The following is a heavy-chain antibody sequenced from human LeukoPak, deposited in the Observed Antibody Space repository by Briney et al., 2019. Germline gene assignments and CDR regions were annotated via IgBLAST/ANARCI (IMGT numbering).Heavy chain of an antibody. Sequence: SVKVSCKASGGTFSSYAISWVRQAPGQGLEWMGRIIPFFGTANYAQKFQGRVTITTDESTSTAYMELSSLRSEDTAVYYCATCSCPPRYYYYYYMDVWGKGTTVTVSS. CDR1: GGTFSSYA. D-gene: IGHD2-2*01. V-gene: IGHV1-69*05. CDR3: ATCSCPPRYYYYYYMDV. CDR2: IIPFFGTA. J-gene: IGHJ6*03.